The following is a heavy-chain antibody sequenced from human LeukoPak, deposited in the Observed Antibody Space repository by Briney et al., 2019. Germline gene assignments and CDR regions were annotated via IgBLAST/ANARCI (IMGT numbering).Heavy chain of an antibody. CDR2: IIPIFGTA. D-gene: IGHD3-22*01. Sequence: GASVKVSCKASGYTFTSYAMHWVRQARGQGLEWMGGIIPIFGTANYAQKFQGRVTITADKSTSTAYMELSSLRSEDTAVYYCARGGFGITMIGGYAFDIWGQGTMVTVSS. CDR1: GYTFTSYA. V-gene: IGHV1-69*06. J-gene: IGHJ3*02. CDR3: ARGGFGITMIGGYAFDI.